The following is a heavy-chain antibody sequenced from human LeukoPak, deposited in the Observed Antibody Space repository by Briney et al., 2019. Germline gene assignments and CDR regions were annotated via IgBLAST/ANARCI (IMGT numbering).Heavy chain of an antibody. CDR1: GGCISSGDYY. CDR2: IYYSGST. D-gene: IGHD4-17*01. Sequence: PSQTLSLTCTVSGGCISSGDYYWIWIRQPPGKGLEWIGNIYYSGSTYYNPSLKSRVTISVDTSKNQFSLKLSSVTAADTAVYYCARDNGDSAYFDYWGQGTLVTVSS. V-gene: IGHV4-30-4*01. CDR3: ARDNGDSAYFDY. J-gene: IGHJ4*02.